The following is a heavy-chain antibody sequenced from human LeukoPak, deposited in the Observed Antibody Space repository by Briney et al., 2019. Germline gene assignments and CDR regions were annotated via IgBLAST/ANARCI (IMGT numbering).Heavy chain of an antibody. J-gene: IGHJ4*01. Sequence: GSLRLSCAASGFTFSSYAMSWVRQSPGKGLEWIGEIYHNGNTNYNPSLKSRVTMSVDTSKNQFSLKVNYVTAADTATYYCAREVAAGSYRGFDYWGQGTLVTVSS. CDR3: AREVAAGSYRGFDY. CDR2: IYHNGNT. V-gene: IGHV4-4*02. D-gene: IGHD6-19*01. CDR1: GFTFSSYAM.